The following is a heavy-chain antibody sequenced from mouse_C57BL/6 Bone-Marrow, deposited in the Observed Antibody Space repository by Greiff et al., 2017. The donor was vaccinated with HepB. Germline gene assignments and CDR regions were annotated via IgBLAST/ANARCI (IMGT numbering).Heavy chain of an antibody. Sequence: LQESGAELARPGASVKLSCKASGYTFTSYGISWVKQRTGQGLEWIGEIYPRSGNTYYNEKFKGKATLTADKSSSTAYLELRSLTSEDSAVYFCARGGLFAYWGQGTLVTVSA. CDR2: IYPRSGNT. D-gene: IGHD3-3*01. CDR3: ARGGLFAY. J-gene: IGHJ3*01. CDR1: GYTFTSYG. V-gene: IGHV1-81*01.